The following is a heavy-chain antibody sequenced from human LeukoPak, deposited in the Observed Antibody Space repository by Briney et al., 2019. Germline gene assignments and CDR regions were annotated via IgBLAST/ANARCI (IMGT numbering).Heavy chain of an antibody. D-gene: IGHD5-18*01. V-gene: IGHV4-61*01. CDR3: ARSRGYSYGTTFLDY. J-gene: IGHJ4*02. CDR2: IYYSGST. Sequence: SETLSLTCTVSGGSISSDNYYWSWIRQPPGKGLEWIGNIYYSGSTNYNPSLKSRVTISVDTSKNQFSLRLSSVTAADTAVYYCARSRGYSYGTTFLDYWGQGTLVTVSS. CDR1: GGSISSDNYY.